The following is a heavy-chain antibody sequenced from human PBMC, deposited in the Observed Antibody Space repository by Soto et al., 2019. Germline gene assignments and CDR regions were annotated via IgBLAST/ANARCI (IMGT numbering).Heavy chain of an antibody. J-gene: IGHJ4*02. D-gene: IGHD5-12*01. CDR1: GYTFTSYA. CDR3: AREDGGYDFIDY. CDR2: INAGNGNT. V-gene: IGHV1-3*01. Sequence: ASVKVSCKASGYTFTSYAMHWVRQAPGQRLEWMGWINAGNGNTKYSQKFQGRVTITRDTSASTAYMELSSLRSEDTAVYYCAREDGGYDFIDYWGQGTLVTVSS.